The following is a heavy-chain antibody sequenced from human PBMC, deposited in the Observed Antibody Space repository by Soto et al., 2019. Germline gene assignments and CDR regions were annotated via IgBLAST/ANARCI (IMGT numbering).Heavy chain of an antibody. V-gene: IGHV4-34*01. CDR1: GGSFSGYY. CDR2: INHSGST. CDR3: ASPYYDFWSGPPWGTQKYYFDF. Sequence: QVHLQQWGAGLLKPSETLSLTCAVYGGSFSGYYWSWIRQPPGKGLEWIGEINHSGSTNYNPSLESRITISVETSKNQFSLKLSSVTAADTAVYYCASPYYDFWSGPPWGTQKYYFDFWGQGNLATVSS. D-gene: IGHD3-3*01. J-gene: IGHJ4*02.